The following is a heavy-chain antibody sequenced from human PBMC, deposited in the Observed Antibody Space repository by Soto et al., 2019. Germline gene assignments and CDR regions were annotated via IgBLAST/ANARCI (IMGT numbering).Heavy chain of an antibody. Sequence: QVTLKESGPVLVKPTETLTVTCTVSGFSLSDVRLGVSWIRQPPGKALEWLAHIFSNDERSYTTSLKSRLTISEDTSKSQVVLTMTNVDPVDTATYYCARAGYCSDTSCYERRPDWFDPWGQGTLVTVSS. CDR2: IFSNDER. CDR1: GFSLSDVRLG. CDR3: ARAGYCSDTSCYERRPDWFDP. J-gene: IGHJ5*02. D-gene: IGHD2-2*01. V-gene: IGHV2-26*01.